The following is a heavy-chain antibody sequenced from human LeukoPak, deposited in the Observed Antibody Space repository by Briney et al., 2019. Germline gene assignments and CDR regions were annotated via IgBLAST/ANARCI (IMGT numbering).Heavy chain of an antibody. CDR1: GFTFSSYA. V-gene: IGHV3-23*01. Sequence: PGGSLRLSCAASGFTFSSYAMSWVRQAPGKGLEWVSAISGSGGSTYYADSVKGRFTIPRDNSKNTLYLQMNSLRAEDTAVYYCAKDHMHYDFWSGYPSFDPWGQGTLVTVSS. J-gene: IGHJ5*02. D-gene: IGHD3-3*01. CDR3: AKDHMHYDFWSGYPSFDP. CDR2: ISGSGGST.